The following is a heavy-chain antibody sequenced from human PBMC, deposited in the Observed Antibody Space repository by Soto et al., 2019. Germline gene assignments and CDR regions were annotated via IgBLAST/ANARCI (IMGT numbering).Heavy chain of an antibody. D-gene: IGHD6-13*01. CDR3: ATGIAAAGTLIYYYYGMDV. CDR1: GYTLTELS. CDR2: FDPEDGET. Sequence: ASVKVSCKVSGYTLTELSRHWVRQAPGKGLEWMGGFDPEDGETIYAQKFQGRVTMTEDTSTDTAYMELSSLRSEDTAVYYCATGIAAAGTLIYYYYGMDVWGQGTTVTVSS. V-gene: IGHV1-24*01. J-gene: IGHJ6*02.